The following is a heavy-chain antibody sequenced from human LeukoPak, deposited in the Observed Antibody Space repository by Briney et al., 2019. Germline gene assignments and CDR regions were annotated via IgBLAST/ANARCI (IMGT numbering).Heavy chain of an antibody. CDR1: GGSISSHY. V-gene: IGHV4-4*08. J-gene: IGHJ4*02. CDR3: ARHSFYYGSTRDYFDY. CDR2: IYSSGST. Sequence: SETLSLTCSVSGGSISSHYWSWFRQPPGKGLEWIGYIYSSGSTDCHPSLKSRVTISVDTSNNQFSLKLGSVTAADTAVYYCARHSFYYGSTRDYFDYWGQGTLVTVSS. D-gene: IGHD3-22*01.